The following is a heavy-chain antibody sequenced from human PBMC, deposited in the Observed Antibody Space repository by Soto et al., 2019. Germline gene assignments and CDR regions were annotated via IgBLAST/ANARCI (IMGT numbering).Heavy chain of an antibody. V-gene: IGHV3-23*01. CDR1: GFICSSYD. Sequence: PGGSLRLSCAASGFICSSYDMSWVRQAPGKGLEWVSTILVDGRTFYVDSVEGRFTISRDSSQNTVYLQMNSLTAGDTALYYCAKATATGGGAFDICGQGTMVTGS. D-gene: IGHD2-8*02. CDR2: ILVDGRT. J-gene: IGHJ3*02. CDR3: AKATATGGGAFDI.